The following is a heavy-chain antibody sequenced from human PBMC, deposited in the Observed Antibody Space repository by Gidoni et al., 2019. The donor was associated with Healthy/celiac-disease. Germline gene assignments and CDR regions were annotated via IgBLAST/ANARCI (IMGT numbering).Heavy chain of an antibody. CDR3: AREIWFGEYYLDY. CDR2: IDSGGST. V-gene: IGHV3-53*01. D-gene: IGHD3-10*01. J-gene: IGHJ4*02. Sequence: QLLESGGGLIQPGGSLTLSCAASGFPVSSNYMSWVRQAPGKGLEWVSVIDSGGSTYYADSGKGRFTISRDNSKNTLYRKMNSLRAEDTAVYYCAREIWFGEYYLDYWGQGTLVTVSS. CDR1: GFPVSSNY.